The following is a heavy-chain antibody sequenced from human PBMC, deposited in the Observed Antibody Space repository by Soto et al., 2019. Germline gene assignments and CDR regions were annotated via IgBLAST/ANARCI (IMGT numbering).Heavy chain of an antibody. Sequence: ASVKVSCKASGYTFATYFMHWVRQAPGQRLEWMGWINAGDGNTKYSQKFQGRVTLSRDTSASTAYMELSSLTSEDTAVYYCARDHPYPGSSWFFFDSWGQGTLVTVSS. D-gene: IGHD6-13*01. CDR1: GYTFATYF. CDR3: ARDHPYPGSSWFFFDS. J-gene: IGHJ4*02. V-gene: IGHV1-3*01. CDR2: INAGDGNT.